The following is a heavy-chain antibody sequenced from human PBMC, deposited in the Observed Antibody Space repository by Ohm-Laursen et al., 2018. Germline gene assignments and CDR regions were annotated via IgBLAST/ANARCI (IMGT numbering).Heavy chain of an antibody. CDR3: ARVVGTGYSSSWGWFDP. V-gene: IGHV1-18*01. D-gene: IGHD6-13*01. J-gene: IGHJ5*02. CDR1: GYTFTSYG. Sequence: SSVKVSCKASGYTFTSYGISWVRQAPGHGLEWMGWISAYNGNTNYAQKLQGRVTMTTDTSTSTAYMELRSLRSDDTAVYYCARVVGTGYSSSWGWFDPWGQGTLVTVSS. CDR2: ISAYNGNT.